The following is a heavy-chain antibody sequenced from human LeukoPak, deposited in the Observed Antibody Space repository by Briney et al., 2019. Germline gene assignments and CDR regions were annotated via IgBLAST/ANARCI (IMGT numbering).Heavy chain of an antibody. J-gene: IGHJ3*02. V-gene: IGHV1-69*04. Sequence: GASVKVSCKASGGTFSGYAISWVRQAPGQGLEWMGRIIPIFGIANYAQKFQGRVTITADKSTSTAYMELSSLRSEDTAVYYCASSGYYDSSGYYPYDAFDIWGQGTMVTVSS. CDR2: IIPIFGIA. CDR1: GGTFSGYA. D-gene: IGHD3-22*01. CDR3: ASSGYYDSSGYYPYDAFDI.